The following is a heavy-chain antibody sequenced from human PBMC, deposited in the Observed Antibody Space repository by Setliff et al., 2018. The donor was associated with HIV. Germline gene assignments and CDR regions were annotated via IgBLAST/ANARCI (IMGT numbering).Heavy chain of an antibody. Sequence: ASETLSLTCSVSGGSISSSGYYWSWIRQHPGKGLDWIGRVYYSGSTDYNPSLQSRATLSIDTSKNQFSLKLTSVIAADTAIYYCARGPFVLRFLERLVYFDYWGQGTQVTVSS. CDR1: GGSISSSGYY. J-gene: IGHJ4*02. CDR3: ARGPFVLRFLERLVYFDY. V-gene: IGHV4-31*02. CDR2: VYYSGST. D-gene: IGHD3-3*01.